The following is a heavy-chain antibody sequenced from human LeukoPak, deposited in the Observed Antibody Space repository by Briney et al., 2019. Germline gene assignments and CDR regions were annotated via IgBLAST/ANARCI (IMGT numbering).Heavy chain of an antibody. V-gene: IGHV4-39*07. J-gene: IGHJ6*03. Sequence: SETLSLTCTVSGGSISSSSYYWGWIRQPPGKGLEWIGSIYYSGSTYYNPSLKSRVTISVDTSKNQFSLKLSSVTAADTAVYYCARAGGGYYMDVWGKGTTVTVSS. CDR2: IYYSGST. D-gene: IGHD1-14*01. CDR3: ARAGGGYYMDV. CDR1: GGSISSSSYY.